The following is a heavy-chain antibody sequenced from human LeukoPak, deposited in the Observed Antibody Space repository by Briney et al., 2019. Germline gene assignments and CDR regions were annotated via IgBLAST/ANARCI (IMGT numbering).Heavy chain of an antibody. D-gene: IGHD5-18*01. CDR2: INHSGST. CDR3: ARGPRGYSYGYDY. V-gene: IGHV4-34*01. CDR1: GGSFSGYY. J-gene: IGHJ4*02. Sequence: SETLSLTYAVYGGSFSGYYWSWIRQPPGKGLEWIGEINHSGSTNYNPSLKSRVTISVDTSKNQFSLKLSSVTAADTAVYYCARGPRGYSYGYDYWGQGTLVTVSS.